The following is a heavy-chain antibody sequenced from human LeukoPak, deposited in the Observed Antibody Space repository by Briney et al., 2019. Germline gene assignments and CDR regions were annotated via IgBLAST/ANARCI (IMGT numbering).Heavy chain of an antibody. Sequence: PSETLSLTCTVSGGSISSSSYYWGWIRQPPGKGLEWIGSIYYSGSTYYNPSLKSRVTISVDTSKNQFSLKLSSVTAADTAVYYCARRARIQIAAAGIPQAWGQGTLATVSS. CDR1: GGSISSSSYY. J-gene: IGHJ4*02. CDR2: IYYSGST. D-gene: IGHD6-13*01. V-gene: IGHV4-39*01. CDR3: ARRARIQIAAAGIPQA.